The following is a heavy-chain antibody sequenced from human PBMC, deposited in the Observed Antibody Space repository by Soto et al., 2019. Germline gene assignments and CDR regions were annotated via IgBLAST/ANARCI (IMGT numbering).Heavy chain of an antibody. Sequence: EAQLLESGGDFVQPGGSLRISCAASGFTFSRYSMTWVRQAPGKGMEWVSTISGSGGSTYYKDSLKGRFTISRDNSKNTLYLQMNSLRAEDTAVYYCAKDWTAIWGQGTMVTVSS. CDR3: AKDWTAI. J-gene: IGHJ3*02. V-gene: IGHV3-23*01. CDR2: ISGSGGST. CDR1: GFTFSRYS. D-gene: IGHD2-21*02.